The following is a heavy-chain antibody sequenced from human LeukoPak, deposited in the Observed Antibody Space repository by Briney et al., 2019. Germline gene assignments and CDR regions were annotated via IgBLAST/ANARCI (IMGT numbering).Heavy chain of an antibody. CDR2: MNPNSGNT. V-gene: IGHV1-8*03. Sequence: ASVKVSCKASGGTFSSYAISWVRQAPGQGLEWMGWMNPNSGNTGYAQKFQGRVTITRNTSISTAYMELSSLRSEDTAVYYCARTGISGYYFDYWGQGTLVTVSS. D-gene: IGHD3-3*02. CDR1: GGTFSSYA. J-gene: IGHJ4*02. CDR3: ARTGISGYYFDY.